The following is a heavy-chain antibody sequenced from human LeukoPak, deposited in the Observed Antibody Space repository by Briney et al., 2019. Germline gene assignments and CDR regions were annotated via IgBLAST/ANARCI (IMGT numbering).Heavy chain of an antibody. V-gene: IGHV4-39*01. CDR2: IYYSGST. CDR3: ARPYYGSGSSFIDY. J-gene: IGHJ4*02. Sequence: SETLSLTCTVSGGSISSYYWGWIRQPPGKGLEWIGSIYYSGSTYYNPSLKSRVTISVDTSKNQFSLKLSSVTAADTAVYYCARPYYGSGSSFIDYWGQGTLVTVSS. D-gene: IGHD3-10*01. CDR1: GGSISSYY.